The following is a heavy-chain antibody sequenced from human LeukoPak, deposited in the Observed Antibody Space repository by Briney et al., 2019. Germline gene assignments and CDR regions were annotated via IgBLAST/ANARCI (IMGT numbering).Heavy chain of an antibody. CDR2: IYPDDSDT. Sequence: GASLKISCHGAGYYFNTEWIASVRQMPGKGLEWMGIIYPDDSDTRYSPSFEGQVTISADKSISTAYLQWSGLKASDSAMYYCTRQTGGPSAPKPAVFDSWGQGTLVIVSS. V-gene: IGHV5-51*01. CDR1: GYYFNTEW. D-gene: IGHD1-14*01. J-gene: IGHJ4*02. CDR3: TRQTGGPSAPKPAVFDS.